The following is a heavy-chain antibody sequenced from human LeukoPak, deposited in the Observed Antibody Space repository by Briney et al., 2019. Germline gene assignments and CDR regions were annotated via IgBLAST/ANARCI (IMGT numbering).Heavy chain of an antibody. CDR1: GGSISSHY. J-gene: IGHJ6*03. CDR3: ARGFGMAARPNYYYYYMDV. Sequence: PSETLSLTCTVSGGSISSHYWSWIRQPPGKGLEWIGYIYYSGSTNYNPSLKSRVTISVDTSKNQFSLKLSSVTAADTAVYYCARGFGMAARPNYYYYYMDVWGKGTTVTVS. V-gene: IGHV4-59*11. D-gene: IGHD6-6*01. CDR2: IYYSGST.